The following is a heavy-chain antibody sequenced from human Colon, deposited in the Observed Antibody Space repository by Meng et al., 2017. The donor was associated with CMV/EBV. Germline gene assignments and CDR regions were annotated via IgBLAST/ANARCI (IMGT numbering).Heavy chain of an antibody. CDR2: IWSDGSDK. J-gene: IGHJ6*02. CDR3: AEDWHWGTPYYGMNV. Sequence: GESLKISCGASGFIFSGYGMHWVRQPPGKGLEWLSFIWSDGSDKYYADSVKGRFTISRDNSENTLYLQMDSLRAEDTAVYYCAEDWHWGTPYYGMNVWGQGTTVTVSS. D-gene: IGHD7-27*01. V-gene: IGHV3-30*02. CDR1: GFIFSGYG.